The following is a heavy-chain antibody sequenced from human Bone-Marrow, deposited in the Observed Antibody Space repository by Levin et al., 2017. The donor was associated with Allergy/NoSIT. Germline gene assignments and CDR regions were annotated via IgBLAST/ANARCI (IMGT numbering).Heavy chain of an antibody. Sequence: GESLKISCQVSGYTFSSYWIGWVRQMPGKGLEWMGMIHPGDSDTRYSPSFEGQVSISVDTSLSIAYLQWGSLKASDAAVYYCARRGDYYDSSGYFEFFFDHWGQGTLVTVSS. J-gene: IGHJ4*02. CDR1: GYTFSSYW. CDR3: ARRGDYYDSSGYFEFFFDH. CDR2: IHPGDSDT. V-gene: IGHV5-51*01. D-gene: IGHD3-22*01.